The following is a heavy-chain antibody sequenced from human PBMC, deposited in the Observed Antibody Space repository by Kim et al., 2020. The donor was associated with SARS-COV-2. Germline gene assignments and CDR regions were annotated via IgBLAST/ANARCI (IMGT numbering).Heavy chain of an antibody. CDR3: TTVSIAAAGSPKSRPRLLRAFDI. Sequence: GGSLRLSCAASGFTFSNAWMSWVRQAPGKGLEWVGRIKSKTDGGTTDYAAPVKGRFTISRDDSKNTLYLQMNSLKTEDTAVYYCTTVSIAAAGSPKSRPRLLRAFDIWGQGTMVTVSS. V-gene: IGHV3-15*01. CDR2: IKSKTDGGTT. D-gene: IGHD6-13*01. J-gene: IGHJ3*02. CDR1: GFTFSNAW.